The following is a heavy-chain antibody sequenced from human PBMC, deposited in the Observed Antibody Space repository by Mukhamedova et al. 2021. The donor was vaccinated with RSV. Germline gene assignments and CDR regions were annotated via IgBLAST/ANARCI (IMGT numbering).Heavy chain of an antibody. D-gene: IGHD6-13*01. Sequence: MGWISAYNGNTNYAQKLQGRVTMTTDTSTSTAYMELRSLRSDDTAVYYCARFLGIAPPPPKGLDPWGQGTLVTVPS. CDR2: ISAYNGNT. J-gene: IGHJ5*02. CDR3: ARFLGIAPPPPKGLDP. V-gene: IGHV1-18*01.